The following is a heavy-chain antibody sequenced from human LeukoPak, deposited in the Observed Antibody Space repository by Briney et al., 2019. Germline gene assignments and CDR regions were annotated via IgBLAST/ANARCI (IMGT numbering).Heavy chain of an antibody. Sequence: ASVKVSCKASGYTFTSYYMHWVRQAPGQGLEWMGIINPSGGSTSYAQKFQGRVTMTRDMSTSTVYMELSGLRSEDTAVYYCARNSGSYLFDYWGQGTLVTVSS. D-gene: IGHD1-26*01. CDR3: ARNSGSYLFDY. J-gene: IGHJ4*02. CDR1: GYTFTSYY. CDR2: INPSGGST. V-gene: IGHV1-46*03.